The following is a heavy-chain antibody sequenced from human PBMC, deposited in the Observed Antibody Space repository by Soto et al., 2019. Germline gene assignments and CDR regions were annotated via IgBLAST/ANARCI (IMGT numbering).Heavy chain of an antibody. CDR2: ISGSGGST. CDR3: AKAAIMVRGVTDYYMDV. V-gene: IGHV3-23*01. Sequence: GGSLRLSCAASGFTFSSYAMSWVRQAPGKGLEWVSAISGSGGSTYYADSVKGRFTISRDNSKNTLYLQMNSLRAEDTAVYYCAKAAIMVRGVTDYYMDVWGKGTTVTVSS. J-gene: IGHJ6*03. D-gene: IGHD3-10*01. CDR1: GFTFSSYA.